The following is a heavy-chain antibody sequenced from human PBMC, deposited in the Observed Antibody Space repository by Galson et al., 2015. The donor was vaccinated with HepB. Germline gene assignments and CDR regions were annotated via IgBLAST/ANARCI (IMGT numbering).Heavy chain of an antibody. CDR3: ARDTQYHNYGMDV. CDR1: GDSISSSTYY. V-gene: IGHV4-39*07. D-gene: IGHD2/OR15-2a*01. Sequence: ETLSLTCTVSGDSISSSTYYWGWIRQPPGKGLEWIGSMYYSGSTYYNPSLKSRVTISVDTSKNQFSLKLSSVTAADTAVYYCARDTQYHNYGMDVWGQGTTVTVSS. J-gene: IGHJ6*02. CDR2: MYYSGST.